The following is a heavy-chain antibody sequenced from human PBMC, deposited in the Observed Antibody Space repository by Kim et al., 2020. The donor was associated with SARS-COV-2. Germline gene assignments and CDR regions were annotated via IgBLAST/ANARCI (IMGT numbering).Heavy chain of an antibody. V-gene: IGHV4-59*01. Sequence: SETLSLTCTVSGGSISSYYWSWIRQPPGKGLEWIGYIYYSGSTNYNPSLKSRVTISVDTSKNQFSLKLSSVTAADTAVYYCAREVTMVRGVIFAKYFQHWGQGTLVTVSS. CDR1: GGSISSYY. J-gene: IGHJ1*01. D-gene: IGHD3-10*01. CDR3: AREVTMVRGVIFAKYFQH. CDR2: IYYSGST.